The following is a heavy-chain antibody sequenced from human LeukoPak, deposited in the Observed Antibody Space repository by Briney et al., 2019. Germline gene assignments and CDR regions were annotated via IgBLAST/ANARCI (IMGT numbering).Heavy chain of an antibody. CDR3: AREGYGSGSYYETAFDI. CDR2: IIPIFGTA. J-gene: IGHJ3*02. Sequence: SVKVSCKASGGTFSSYAISWVRQAPGQGLEWMGGIIPIFGTANYAQKFQGRVTITTDESTSTAYMELSSLRSEDTAVYYCAREGYGSGSYYETAFDIWGQGTMVTVSS. CDR1: GGTFSSYA. D-gene: IGHD3-10*01. V-gene: IGHV1-69*05.